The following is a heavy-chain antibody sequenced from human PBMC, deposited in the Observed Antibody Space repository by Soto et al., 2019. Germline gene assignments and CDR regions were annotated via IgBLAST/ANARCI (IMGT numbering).Heavy chain of an antibody. J-gene: IGHJ6*02. CDR2: IYYSGST. Sequence: PSETRSRTYTASRASLSSPTYYWNWIRQPPGKPLEWIGYIYYSGSTNYNPSLKSRVTISLDTSNDQFSLKLSSVTAADTAVYYCAKTRDNTITCYSALHVWGRGPMVAVS. V-gene: IGHV4-61*01. CDR1: RASLSSPTYY. D-gene: IGHD2-8*01. CDR3: AKTRDNTITCYSALHV.